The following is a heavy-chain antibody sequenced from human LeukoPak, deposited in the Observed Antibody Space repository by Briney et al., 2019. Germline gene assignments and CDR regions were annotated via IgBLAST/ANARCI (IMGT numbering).Heavy chain of an antibody. CDR2: IYHSGST. Sequence: SSETLSLTCAVSGYSISSGYYWGWIRQPPGKGLEWIGSIYHSGSTYYNPSLKSRVTISVDTSKNQFSLKLSSVTAADTAVYYCARWDCSGGSCYNPIFDYWGQGTLVTVSS. V-gene: IGHV4-38-2*01. J-gene: IGHJ4*02. D-gene: IGHD2-15*01. CDR3: ARWDCSGGSCYNPIFDY. CDR1: GYSISSGYY.